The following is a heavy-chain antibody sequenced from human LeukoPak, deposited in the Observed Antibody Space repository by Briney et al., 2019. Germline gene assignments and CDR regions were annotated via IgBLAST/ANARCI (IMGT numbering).Heavy chain of an antibody. J-gene: IGHJ4*02. CDR1: GGSVSSGSYD. Sequence: PSQTLSLTCTVSGGSVSSGSYDWSWIRQPPGKGLEWIGYIYYSGSTNYHPSLKSPFTISVDTSKNQFSLKQSSVTAADTAVYYCASTPLAYCGGDCYHFDYWGQGTLVTVSS. CDR3: ASTPLAYCGGDCYHFDY. V-gene: IGHV4-61*01. CDR2: IYYSGST. D-gene: IGHD2-21*02.